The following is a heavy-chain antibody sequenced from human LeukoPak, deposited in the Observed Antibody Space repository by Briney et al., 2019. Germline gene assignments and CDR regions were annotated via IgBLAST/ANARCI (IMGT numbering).Heavy chain of an antibody. J-gene: IGHJ4*02. V-gene: IGHV3-7*01. CDR3: ARDTGDNFDY. D-gene: IGHD2-21*02. CDR1: GFTFTCCW. Sequence: GGSLRLSCAASGFTFTCCWMSWVRQTPGKGPEWVASIKQDGREKFYADSVKGRFTISRDNAKNSLYLQMNNLRAEDTAVYYCARDTGDNFDYGGRGTLVTVSS. CDR2: IKQDGREK.